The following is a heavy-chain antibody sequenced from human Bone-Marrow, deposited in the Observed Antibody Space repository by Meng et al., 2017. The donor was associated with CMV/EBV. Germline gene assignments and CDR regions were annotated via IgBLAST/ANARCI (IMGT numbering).Heavy chain of an antibody. Sequence: ASVKVSCKASGGTFSSYTISWVRQAPGQGLEWMGWISAYNGNTNYAQKLQGRVTMTTDTSTSTAYMELRSLRSDDTAVYYCAREVVVVIPDIYYYYGMDVWGQGTTVTVSS. D-gene: IGHD2-21*01. J-gene: IGHJ6*02. CDR1: GGTFSSYT. CDR2: ISAYNGNT. CDR3: AREVVVVIPDIYYYYGMDV. V-gene: IGHV1-18*01.